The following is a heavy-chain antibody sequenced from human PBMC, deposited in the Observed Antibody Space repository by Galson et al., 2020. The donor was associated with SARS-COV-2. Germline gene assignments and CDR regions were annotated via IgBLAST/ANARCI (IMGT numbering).Heavy chain of an antibody. J-gene: IGHJ5*02. Sequence: GGSLRLSCAASGFTFSSYAMTWLRQAPGKGLEWVSTIIENGADTFYADSVRGRFTISRDNFRETLYLQMNSLRADDTAVYYCTKDYRVRSDWFFSWGQGTPVIVSS. D-gene: IGHD2-21*01. V-gene: IGHV3-23*01. CDR3: TKDYRVRSDWFFS. CDR1: GFTFSSYA. CDR2: IIENGADT.